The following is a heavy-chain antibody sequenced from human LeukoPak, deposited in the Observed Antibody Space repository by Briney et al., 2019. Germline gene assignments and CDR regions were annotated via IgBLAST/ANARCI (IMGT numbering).Heavy chain of an antibody. V-gene: IGHV4-59*01. CDR1: GGSMNSYY. CDR2: IYYSGST. CDR3: ARGGGWSPYYFDN. J-gene: IGHJ4*02. Sequence: PSETLSLTCNVSGGSMNSYYWSWLRQPPGKGLEWIAYIYYSGSTSYNPSLKNRVTISLDTSENHFSLNLRDVTAADTAVYYCARGGGWSPYYFDNWGQGTLVTVSS. D-gene: IGHD6-19*01.